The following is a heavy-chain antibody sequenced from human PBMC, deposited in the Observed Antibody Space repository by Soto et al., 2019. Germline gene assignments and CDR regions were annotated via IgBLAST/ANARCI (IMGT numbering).Heavy chain of an antibody. D-gene: IGHD3-10*01. CDR3: ARDIGSYAYGEGY. CDR2: VYSSGTT. Sequence: KPSETLSLTCSVSGGSINSYWWSWIGQPAGKGLEWIGRVYSSGTTDYNPSLNSRATMSVETSKNQFSLKLSSVTAADTAVYYCARDIGSYAYGEGYWGQGIQVTVSS. J-gene: IGHJ4*02. V-gene: IGHV4-4*07. CDR1: GGSINSYW.